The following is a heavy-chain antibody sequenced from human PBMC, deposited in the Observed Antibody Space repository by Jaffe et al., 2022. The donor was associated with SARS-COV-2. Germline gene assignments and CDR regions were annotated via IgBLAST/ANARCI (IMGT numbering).Heavy chain of an antibody. D-gene: IGHD4-4*01. V-gene: IGHV3-30*18. CDR3: AKVLRATVTTAGYYYGMDV. Sequence: QVQLVESGGGVVQPGRSLRLSCAASGFTFSSYGMHWVRQAPGKGLEWVAVISYDGSNKYYADSVKGRFTISRDNSKNTLYLQMNSLRAEDTAVYYCAKVLRATVTTAGYYYGMDVWGQGTTVTVSS. CDR2: ISYDGSNK. CDR1: GFTFSSYG. J-gene: IGHJ6*02.